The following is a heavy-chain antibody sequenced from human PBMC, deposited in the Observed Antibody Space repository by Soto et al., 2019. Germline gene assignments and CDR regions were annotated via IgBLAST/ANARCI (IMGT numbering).Heavy chain of an antibody. V-gene: IGHV3-23*01. CDR1: GFTFSSYA. CDR3: AKDPVVTASFDY. J-gene: IGHJ4*02. Sequence: EVQLLESGGGLVQPGGSLRLSCAASGFTFSSYAMSWVRQAPGKGLEWVSAISGSGGSTYYADSVKGRFTISRDNSKNTLYLQVNRLRAEDTAVYYCAKDPVVTASFDYWGQGTLVTVSS. CDR2: ISGSGGST. D-gene: IGHD2-21*02.